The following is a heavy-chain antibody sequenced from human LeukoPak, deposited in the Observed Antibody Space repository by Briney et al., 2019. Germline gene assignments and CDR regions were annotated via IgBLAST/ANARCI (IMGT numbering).Heavy chain of an antibody. D-gene: IGHD4-11*01. J-gene: IGHJ4*02. CDR2: IYGGGRT. Sequence: GGSLRLSCAASGFTFSSYAMSWVRQAPGKGLEWVSVIYGGGRTDYADSVKGRFTISRDNSKNTLYLQMNSLRAEDTAMYYCARDGETTFDYWGQGTLVTVSS. CDR1: GFTFSSYA. V-gene: IGHV3-66*01. CDR3: ARDGETTFDY.